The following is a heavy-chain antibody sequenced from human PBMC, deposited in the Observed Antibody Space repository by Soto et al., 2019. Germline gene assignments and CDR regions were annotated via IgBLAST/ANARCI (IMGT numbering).Heavy chain of an antibody. CDR1: GFTFSGSA. J-gene: IGHJ6*02. D-gene: IGHD1-26*01. Sequence: PGGSLRLSCAASGFTFSGSAMHWVRQASGKGLEWVGRIRSKANSYATAYAASVKGRFTISRDDSKNTAYLQMNSLKTEDTAVYYCTRLVGSSTFGYYGMDVWGQGTTVTVSS. V-gene: IGHV3-73*01. CDR2: IRSKANSYAT. CDR3: TRLVGSSTFGYYGMDV.